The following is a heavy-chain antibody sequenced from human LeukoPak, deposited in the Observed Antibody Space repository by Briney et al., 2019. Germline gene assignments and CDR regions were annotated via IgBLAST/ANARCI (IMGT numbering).Heavy chain of an antibody. V-gene: IGHV4-59*01. CDR2: IYNRGGST. CDR3: ARDRPGIAVAGDAFDI. J-gene: IGHJ3*02. D-gene: IGHD6-19*01. Sequence: KPSETLSPTCTVSGGSISSYYWSWIRQPPGKGLEWIGYIYNRGGSTNYNPSLKTRVTISVDTSKNQFSLKLRSVTAADTAVYYCARDRPGIAVAGDAFDIWGQGTMVTVSS. CDR1: GGSISSYY.